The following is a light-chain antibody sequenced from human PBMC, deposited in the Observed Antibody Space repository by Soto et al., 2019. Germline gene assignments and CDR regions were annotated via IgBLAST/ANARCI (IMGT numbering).Light chain of an antibody. V-gene: IGLV2-14*01. CDR1: SSDIGGYNS. CDR2: EVT. Sequence: QSALTQPASVSGSPGPSITLSCTGTSSDIGGYNSVSWYQQHPGKVPKLIIYEVTNRPSGISNRFSGSKSGNTASLTISGLQAEDEADYYCTSYTSISTLVFGGGTKLTVL. J-gene: IGLJ2*01. CDR3: TSYTSISTLV.